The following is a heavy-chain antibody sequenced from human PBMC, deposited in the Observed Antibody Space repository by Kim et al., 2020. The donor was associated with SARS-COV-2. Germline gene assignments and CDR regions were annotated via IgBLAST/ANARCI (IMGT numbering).Heavy chain of an antibody. D-gene: IGHD2-15*01. CDR2: INAGNGNT. J-gene: IGHJ6*02. Sequence: ASVKVSCKASGYTFTSYAMHWVRQAPGQRLEWMGWINAGNGNTKYSQKFQGRVTITRDTSASTAYMELSSLRSEDTAVYYCAIQDLGYCSGGSCYPISPVWGQGTTVTVSS. CDR3: AIQDLGYCSGGSCYPISPV. CDR1: GYTFTSYA. V-gene: IGHV1-3*01.